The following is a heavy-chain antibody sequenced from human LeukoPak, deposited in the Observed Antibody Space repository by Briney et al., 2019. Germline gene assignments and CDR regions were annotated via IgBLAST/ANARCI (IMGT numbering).Heavy chain of an antibody. CDR1: GFIFSSYA. CDR3: AKDGDYYDFWSGYYPGAPDY. CDR2: ISGSGGST. D-gene: IGHD3-3*01. V-gene: IGHV3-23*01. J-gene: IGHJ4*02. Sequence: GGSLRLSCAASGFIFSSYAMSWVRQAPGKGLEWVSAISGSGGSTYYADSVKGRFTISRDNSKNTLYLQMNSLRAEDTAVYYCAKDGDYYDFWSGYYPGAPDYWGQGTLVTVSS.